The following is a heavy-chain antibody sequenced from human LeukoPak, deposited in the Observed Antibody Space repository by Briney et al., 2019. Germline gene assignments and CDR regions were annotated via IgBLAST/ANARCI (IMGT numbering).Heavy chain of an antibody. V-gene: IGHV3-30-3*01. CDR3: ARDLKLRYYYDSSGPGY. J-gene: IGHJ4*02. CDR2: ISYDGSNK. Sequence: GGSLRLSCAASGFTFSSYAMHWVRQAPGKGLEWVAVISYDGSNKYYADSVKGRFTISRDNSKNTLYLQMNSLRAEDTAVYYCARDLKLRYYYDSSGPGYWGQGTLVTVSP. CDR1: GFTFSSYA. D-gene: IGHD3-22*01.